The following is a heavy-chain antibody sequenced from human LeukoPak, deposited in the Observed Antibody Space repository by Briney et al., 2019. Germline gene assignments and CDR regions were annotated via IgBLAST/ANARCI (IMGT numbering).Heavy chain of an antibody. J-gene: IGHJ6*01. Sequence: GGSLRLSCAASGFNFRVYSMSWVRQAPGKWLEWVSSISVSGARENYGEPVRGRFTISRDNAQNTVHLQMSSLRADDTAVYYCAKEVLLWKTNYYYYALDVWGRGT. CDR1: GFNFRVYS. D-gene: IGHD3-3*01. V-gene: IGHV3-23*01. CDR3: AKEVLLWKTNYYYYALDV. CDR2: ISVSGARE.